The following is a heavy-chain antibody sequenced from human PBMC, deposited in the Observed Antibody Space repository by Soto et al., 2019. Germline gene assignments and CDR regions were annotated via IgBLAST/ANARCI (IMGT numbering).Heavy chain of an antibody. CDR1: GFTLRNYA. Sequence: LRLSCEASGFTLRNYAMTWIRQAPGKGLEWVSLVSANDVGTYYAESVKTRFTISADQSRNTVYLQMDSLRADDTAIYYCAKAKNDYNWDNRPPFDYWGQGTLVTVSS. V-gene: IGHV3-23*01. J-gene: IGHJ4*02. CDR3: AKAKNDYNWDNRPPFDY. CDR2: VSANDVGT. D-gene: IGHD1-20*01.